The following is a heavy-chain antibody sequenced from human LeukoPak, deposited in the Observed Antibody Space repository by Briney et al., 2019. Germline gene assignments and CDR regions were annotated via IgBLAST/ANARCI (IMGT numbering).Heavy chain of an antibody. CDR1: GGSISSYY. Sequence: SETLSLTCTVSGGSISSYYWSWIRRPPGKGLEWIGYIYYSGSTNYNPSLKSRVTISVDTSKNQFSLKLSSVTAADTAVYYCARGVVIHAFDIWGQGTMVTVSS. V-gene: IGHV4-59*08. J-gene: IGHJ3*02. D-gene: IGHD3-3*01. CDR2: IYYSGST. CDR3: ARGVVIHAFDI.